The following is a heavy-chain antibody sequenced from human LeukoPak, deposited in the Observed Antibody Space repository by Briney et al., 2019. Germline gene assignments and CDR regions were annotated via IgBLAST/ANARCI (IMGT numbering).Heavy chain of an antibody. D-gene: IGHD3-22*01. CDR3: ARLLDNDSSGDPDTFDM. J-gene: IGHJ3*02. V-gene: IGHV4-59*11. CDR1: GGSISGHY. CDR2: AYYSGKT. Sequence: SETLSLTCAVSGGSISGHYWSWIRQPPGKGLEWIGYAYYSGKTYYSSSLRSRVTISVDTSKNHFSLKLTSVTAADTAVYYCARLLDNDSSGDPDTFDMWGQGTMVTVSS.